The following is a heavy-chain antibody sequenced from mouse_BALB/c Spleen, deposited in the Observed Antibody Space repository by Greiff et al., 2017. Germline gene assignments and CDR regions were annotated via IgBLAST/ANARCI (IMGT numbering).Heavy chain of an antibody. CDR1: GFTFSSYA. D-gene: IGHD1-2*01. Sequence: EVHLVESGGGLVKPGGSLKLSCAASGFTFSSYAMSWVRQTPEKRLEWVATISSGGSYTYYPDSVKGRFTISRDNAKNTLYLQMSSLRSEDTAMYYCARITTAIYWGQGTTLTVSS. V-gene: IGHV5-9-3*01. CDR2: ISSGGSYT. CDR3: ARITTAIY. J-gene: IGHJ2*01.